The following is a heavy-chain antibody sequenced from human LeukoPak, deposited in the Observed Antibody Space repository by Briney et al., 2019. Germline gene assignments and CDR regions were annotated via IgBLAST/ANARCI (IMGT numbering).Heavy chain of an antibody. V-gene: IGHV3-66*01. CDR2: IHNDGST. Sequence: PGGSLRLSCAASGFTVNNNYMNWIRQSPEKGLEWVSIIHNDGSTYYADSVKGRFTVSRDNSKNTVSLQMDSLRVDDTGIYYCARGFLQLTPYYFDYWGQGALVTVSS. CDR3: ARGFLQLTPYYFDY. D-gene: IGHD1-1*01. CDR1: GFTVNNNY. J-gene: IGHJ4*02.